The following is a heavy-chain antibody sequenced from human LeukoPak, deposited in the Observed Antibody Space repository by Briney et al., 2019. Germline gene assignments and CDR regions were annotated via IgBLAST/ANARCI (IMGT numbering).Heavy chain of an antibody. Sequence: PGGSLRLSCAASGFTFSSYSMNWVRQAPGKGLEWVSSISSSSSYIYYADSVKGRFTISRDNAKNSLYLQMNSLRAEDTAVYYCANTFHEGFNYDFWSGLYYFDYWGQGTLVTVSS. CDR3: ANTFHEGFNYDFWSGLYYFDY. J-gene: IGHJ4*02. CDR1: GFTFSSYS. V-gene: IGHV3-21*04. D-gene: IGHD3-3*01. CDR2: ISSSSSYI.